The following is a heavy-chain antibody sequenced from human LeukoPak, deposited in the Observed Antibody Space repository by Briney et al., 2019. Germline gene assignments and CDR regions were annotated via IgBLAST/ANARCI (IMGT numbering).Heavy chain of an antibody. J-gene: IGHJ4*02. CDR2: INPNSGGT. CDR3: ARVVRYSSGPLTDLLPYYFDY. V-gene: IGHV1-2*02. Sequence: GPVKVSCKASRYTFTGYYMNWVRQAPGQGLEWMGWINPNSGGTSYAQKFQGRVSMTRDTSISTAYMELSRLRSEDMAVYYCARVVRYSSGPLTDLLPYYFDYWGQGTLVTVSS. D-gene: IGHD6-19*01. CDR1: RYTFTGYY.